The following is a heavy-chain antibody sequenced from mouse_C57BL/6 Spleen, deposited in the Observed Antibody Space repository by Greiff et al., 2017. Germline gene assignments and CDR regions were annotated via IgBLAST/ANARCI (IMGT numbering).Heavy chain of an antibody. J-gene: IGHJ4*01. CDR3: ARGALGGSSTLDGMDD. CDR1: GYTFTSYW. CDR2: IDPSDSYT. Sequence: QVQLQQPGAELVMPGASVKLSCKASGYTFTSYWMHCVKQRPGQGLAWIGEIDPSDSYTNYNQKFKFQSTLTVDTSSSTAYMQHRSLTTEDSAVYYCARGALGGSSTLDGMDDWGQGTSVTVAA. D-gene: IGHD1-1*01. V-gene: IGHV1-69*01.